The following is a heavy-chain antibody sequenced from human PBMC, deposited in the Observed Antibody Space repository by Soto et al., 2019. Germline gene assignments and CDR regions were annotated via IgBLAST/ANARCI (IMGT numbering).Heavy chain of an antibody. CDR1: GFTFSNYA. CDR3: AREGEIAVAGTGFEY. V-gene: IGHV3-30-3*01. Sequence: QVQLVESGGGVVQPGRSLRLSCAASGFTFSNYAMHWVRQAPGKGLEWVAFISYDGNNKCYSDSVKGRFTISRDNSKNTLYLQMNSLRTEDTAVYYCAREGEIAVAGTGFEYWGQGTLVTVSS. CDR2: ISYDGNNK. D-gene: IGHD6-19*01. J-gene: IGHJ4*02.